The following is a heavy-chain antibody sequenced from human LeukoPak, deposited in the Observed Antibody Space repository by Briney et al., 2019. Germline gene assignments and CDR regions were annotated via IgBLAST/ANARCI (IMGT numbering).Heavy chain of an antibody. Sequence: PGGSLRLSCAASGFTFSSYGVHWVRQAPGKGLEWVAVIWYDGSNKYYADSVKGRFTISRDNSKNTLYLQMNSQRAEDTAVYYCARDPDRDGMDVWGKGTTVTVSS. CDR3: ARDPDRDGMDV. J-gene: IGHJ6*04. CDR1: GFTFSSYG. V-gene: IGHV3-33*01. CDR2: IWYDGSNK.